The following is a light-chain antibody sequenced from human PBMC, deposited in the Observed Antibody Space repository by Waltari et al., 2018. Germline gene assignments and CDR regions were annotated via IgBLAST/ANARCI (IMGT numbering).Light chain of an antibody. CDR1: SSNIGAGYD. CDR3: QSYDSSLSGWV. CDR2: GNT. Sequence: QSVLTQPPSVSGAPGQRVTISCTGSSSNIGAGYDVHWYLQLPGTAPKLLIYGNTSRPSGVPDRVSGYKSGTSASLAITGLQADDEADYYCQSYDSSLSGWVFGGGTKLTVL. V-gene: IGLV1-40*01. J-gene: IGLJ3*02.